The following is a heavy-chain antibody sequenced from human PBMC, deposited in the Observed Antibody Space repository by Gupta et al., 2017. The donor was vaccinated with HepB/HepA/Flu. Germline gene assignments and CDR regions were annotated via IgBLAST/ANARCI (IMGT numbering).Heavy chain of an antibody. CDR3: AKGAGYNFYYFDY. CDR1: GFYFDSYG. V-gene: IGHV3-30*18. J-gene: IGHJ4*02. CDR2: ISYEGSQK. D-gene: IGHD5-24*01. Sequence: QVQLVESGGGAVQPGRSLRISCAASGFYFDSYGMHWVRQAPGKGLEWVGVISYEGSQKFYADSVKGRFTISRDNLRNTLYLQMNNLRHEDTAIYYCAKGAGYNFYYFDYWGRGTLVTVSS.